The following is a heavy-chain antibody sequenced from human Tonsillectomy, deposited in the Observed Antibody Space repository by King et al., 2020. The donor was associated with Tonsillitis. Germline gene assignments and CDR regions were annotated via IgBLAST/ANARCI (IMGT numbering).Heavy chain of an antibody. Sequence: VQLVESGGGLVQPGGSLRLSCAASGFTLSDHYMDWVRQAPGKGLEWVGRTRNRAKSYNTEYAAFVEGRFTISRDASKNSFDLPMNSLKTEDTAVYYCTRSSPDHAHYYFNFWGQGTLVTVSS. J-gene: IGHJ4*02. CDR3: TRSSPDHAHYYFNF. CDR1: GFTLSDHY. V-gene: IGHV3-72*01. CDR2: TRNRAKSYNT.